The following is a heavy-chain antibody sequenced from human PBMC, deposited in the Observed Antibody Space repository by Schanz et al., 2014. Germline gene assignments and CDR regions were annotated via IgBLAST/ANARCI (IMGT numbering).Heavy chain of an antibody. CDR3: ARGPIPIQGVPMDF. V-gene: IGHV3-33*01. Sequence: QVQLAESGGGVVQPGRSLRLSCAASGFAFNNYGMHWVRQAPGKGLEWVAIIWDDGNNKKYADSVKGRFTISRDNSKDTLYLQMSSLTPEDTAVYYCARGPIPIQGVPMDFWGQGTLVAVSS. J-gene: IGHJ4*02. CDR1: GFAFNNYG. D-gene: IGHD3-10*01. CDR2: IWDDGNNK.